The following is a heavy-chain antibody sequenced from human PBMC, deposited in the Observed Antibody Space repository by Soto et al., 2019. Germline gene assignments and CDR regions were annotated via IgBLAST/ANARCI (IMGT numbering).Heavy chain of an antibody. J-gene: IGHJ3*02. V-gene: IGHV3-23*01. CDR2: ISGSGGST. Sequence: PGGSLRLSCAASGFTFSSYAMSWVRPAQGKGMEWVSAISGSGGSTYYADSVKGRFTISRDNSKYTLYLQMNSLRAEYTAVYYCAKAASHCDAFDIWGQGTMVTVSS. CDR1: GFTFSSYA. D-gene: IGHD2-2*01. CDR3: AKAASHCDAFDI.